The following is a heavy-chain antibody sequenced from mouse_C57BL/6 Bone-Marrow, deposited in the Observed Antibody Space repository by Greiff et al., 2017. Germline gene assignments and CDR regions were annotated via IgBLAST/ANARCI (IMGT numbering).Heavy chain of an antibody. D-gene: IGHD1-1*01. J-gene: IGHJ2*01. CDR1: GYTFTSYW. V-gene: IGHV1-55*01. CDR3: ARYTVGDFDY. Sequence: QVHVKQPGAELVKPGASVKMSCKASGYTFTSYWITWVKQRPGQGLEWIGDIYPGSGSTNYNEKFKSKATLTVDTSSSTAYMQLSSLTSEASAVYYCARYTVGDFDYGGQGTTLTGSS. CDR2: IYPGSGST.